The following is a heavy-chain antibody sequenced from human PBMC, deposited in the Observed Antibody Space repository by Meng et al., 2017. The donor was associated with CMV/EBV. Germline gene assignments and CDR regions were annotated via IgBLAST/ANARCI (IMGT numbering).Heavy chain of an antibody. CDR2: INPSGGST. CDR3: ARVYCPKEYCSSTRGYYYYGMDV. V-gene: IGHV1-46*01. J-gene: IGHJ6*02. D-gene: IGHD2-2*01. Sequence: SVKVSCKASGYTFTSYYMHWVRQAPGQGLEWMGIINPSGGSTSYAQKFQGRVTMTRDTSTSTVYMELSSLRSEDTAVYYCARVYCPKEYCSSTRGYYYYGMDVWGQGTTVTVSS. CDR1: GYTFTSYY.